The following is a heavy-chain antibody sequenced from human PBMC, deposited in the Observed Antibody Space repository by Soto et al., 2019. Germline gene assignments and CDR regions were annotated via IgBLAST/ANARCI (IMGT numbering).Heavy chain of an antibody. Sequence: EALLVESGGGLVQPGGSLRLSCAASGFTFSGYWMSWVRQAPGKGLEWVASINRDGSESHYVDSVKGRFTISRDNAKSSVYLQMKILRGEDTAVYYCARDPGPRPAAIRGLGWFDPWGQGTLVTVSS. D-gene: IGHD2-2*01. V-gene: IGHV3-7*03. CDR1: GFTFSGYW. J-gene: IGHJ5*02. CDR3: ARDPGPRPAAIRGLGWFDP. CDR2: INRDGSES.